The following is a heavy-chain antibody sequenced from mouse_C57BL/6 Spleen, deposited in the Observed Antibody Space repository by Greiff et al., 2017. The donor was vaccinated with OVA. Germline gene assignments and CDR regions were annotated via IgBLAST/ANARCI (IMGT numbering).Heavy chain of an antibody. CDR2: IDPEDGET. CDR3: ARSNYYGSSYRLDWYFDV. D-gene: IGHD1-1*01. Sequence: VHVKQSGAELVKPGASVKLSCTASGFNIKDYYMHWVKQRTEQGLEWIGRIDPEDGETKYAPKFQGKATITADTSSNTAYLQLSSLTSEDTAVYYCARSNYYGSSYRLDWYFDVWGTGTTVTVSS. J-gene: IGHJ1*03. V-gene: IGHV14-2*01. CDR1: GFNIKDYY.